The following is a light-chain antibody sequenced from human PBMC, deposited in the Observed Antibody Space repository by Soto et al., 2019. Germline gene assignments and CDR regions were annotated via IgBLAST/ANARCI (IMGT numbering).Light chain of an antibody. Sequence: ELVMTQSPATLSGSPGERATLSCRASQSVSSNLAWYQQKPGQAPRLLIYGASTRATGIPARFSGSGSGTEFTLTISSLQSEDFAVYYCQQAGTFGPGTKVDIK. V-gene: IGKV3-15*01. CDR3: QQAGT. CDR1: QSVSSN. J-gene: IGKJ3*01. CDR2: GAS.